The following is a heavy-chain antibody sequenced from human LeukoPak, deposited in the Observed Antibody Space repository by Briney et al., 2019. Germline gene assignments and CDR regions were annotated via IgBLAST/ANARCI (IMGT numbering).Heavy chain of an antibody. CDR2: ISSSGSTI. V-gene: IGHV3-11*01. CDR3: AREGIVVVPAAIGGGYYYYMDV. CDR1: GFTFSDYY. Sequence: GGSLRLSCAASGFTFSDYYMSWIRQAPGKGLEWVSYISSSGSTIYYADSVKGRFTISRDNAKNSLYLQMNSLRAEDTAVYYCAREGIVVVPAAIGGGYYYYMDVWGKGTTVTVSS. J-gene: IGHJ6*03. D-gene: IGHD2-2*02.